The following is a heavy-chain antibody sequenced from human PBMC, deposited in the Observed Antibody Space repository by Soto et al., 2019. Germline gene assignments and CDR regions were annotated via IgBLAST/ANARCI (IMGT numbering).Heavy chain of an antibody. V-gene: IGHV4-59*08. Sequence: SETLSLTCTVSGGSISSYYWSWIRQPPGKGLEWIGYIYYSGSTNYNPSLKSRVTISVDTSKNQFSLKLSSVTAADTAVYYCARHGFWELLHNWFDSWGQGTLVTVAS. J-gene: IGHJ5*01. D-gene: IGHD3-10*01. CDR1: GGSISSYY. CDR2: IYYSGST. CDR3: ARHGFWELLHNWFDS.